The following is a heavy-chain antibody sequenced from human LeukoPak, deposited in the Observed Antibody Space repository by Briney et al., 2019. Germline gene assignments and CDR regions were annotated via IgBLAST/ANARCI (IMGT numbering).Heavy chain of an antibody. Sequence: ASVTVSCKASGYTFTSYDINWVRQATGQGLEWMGWMNPNSGNTGYAQKFQGRVTMTRNTSISTAYMELSSLRSEDTAVYYCAVGLYSGSYYYYYYGMDVWGQGTTVTVSS. J-gene: IGHJ6*02. D-gene: IGHD1-26*01. V-gene: IGHV1-8*01. CDR1: GYTFTSYD. CDR3: AVGLYSGSYYYYYYGMDV. CDR2: MNPNSGNT.